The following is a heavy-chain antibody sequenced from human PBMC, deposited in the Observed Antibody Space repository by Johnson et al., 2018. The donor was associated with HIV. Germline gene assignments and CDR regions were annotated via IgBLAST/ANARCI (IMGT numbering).Heavy chain of an antibody. D-gene: IGHD1-26*01. Sequence: VQLVESGGGVVQPGRSLRLSCAASGFTFSSYAMHWVRQAPGKGLAWVAFIRYDGSNKYYSDSVKGRFTISRDNSKNTLYLQMNSLRPEDTAVYYCAKDQLVGATYAAFDIWGQGTMVTVSS. V-gene: IGHV3-30*02. CDR2: IRYDGSNK. CDR3: AKDQLVGATYAAFDI. CDR1: GFTFSSYA. J-gene: IGHJ3*02.